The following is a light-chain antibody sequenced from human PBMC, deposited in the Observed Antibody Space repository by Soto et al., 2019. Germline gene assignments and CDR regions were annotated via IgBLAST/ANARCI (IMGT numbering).Light chain of an antibody. J-gene: IGKJ2*01. V-gene: IGKV3-15*01. CDR3: QQYNNWPPYT. Sequence: EIVMTQSPATLSVSPGERATLACRASQSFSSNLALYQQKPGQAPRLLIYGASTRSTGIPARFSGSGSGTEFTLTISSLKSEDFAVYYCQQYNNWPPYTFGQGTKLEIK. CDR1: QSFSSN. CDR2: GAS.